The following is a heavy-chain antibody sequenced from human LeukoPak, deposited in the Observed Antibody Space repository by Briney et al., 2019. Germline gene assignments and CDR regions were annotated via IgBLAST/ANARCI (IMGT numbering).Heavy chain of an antibody. V-gene: IGHV3-21*01. CDR2: ISSSSSYI. CDR1: GFTFSAYG. CDR3: ARDKAGTTPYYYYCMDV. Sequence: GGSLRLSCAASGFTFSAYGMTWVRQAPGKGLEWVSFISSSSSYIYYADSVKGRFTISRDNAKNSLYLQMNSLRAEDTAVYYCARDKAGTTPYYYYCMDVWGKGTTVTVSS. D-gene: IGHD1-14*01. J-gene: IGHJ6*03.